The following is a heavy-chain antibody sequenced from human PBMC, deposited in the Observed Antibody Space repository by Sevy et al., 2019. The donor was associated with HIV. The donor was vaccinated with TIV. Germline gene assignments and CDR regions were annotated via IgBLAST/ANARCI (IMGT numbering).Heavy chain of an antibody. J-gene: IGHJ4*02. CDR2: ISYDGSNK. V-gene: IGHV3-30*18. D-gene: IGHD3-22*01. CDR3: AKDLTYYDSSGSITSILDY. CDR1: GFTFSSYG. Sequence: GGSLRLSCAASGFTFSSYGMHWVRQAPGKGLEWVAVISYDGSNKYYADSVKGRFTISRDNSKNTLYLQMNSLRAEDTAVYYCAKDLTYYDSSGSITSILDYWGQRTLVTVSS.